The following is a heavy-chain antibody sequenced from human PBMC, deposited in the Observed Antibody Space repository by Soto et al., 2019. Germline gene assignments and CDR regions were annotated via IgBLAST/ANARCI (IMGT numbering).Heavy chain of an antibody. CDR2: IYHSGST. CDR1: GDSISSPNW. Sequence: QVQLQESGPGLVKPSGTLSLTCGISGDSISSPNWWTWVRQPPGEGLEWIGEIYHSGSTNYNPSLKIRVTISLDKSKNQFSLRLRSLTAADTAIYSCARHEDYSPFDYWGQGILVTVSS. J-gene: IGHJ4*02. D-gene: IGHD2-15*01. V-gene: IGHV4-4*02. CDR3: ARHEDYSPFDY.